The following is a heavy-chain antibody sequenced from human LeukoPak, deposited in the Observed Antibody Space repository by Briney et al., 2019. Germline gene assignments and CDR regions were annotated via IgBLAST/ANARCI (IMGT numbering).Heavy chain of an antibody. CDR3: ARESGVTHYYYGMDV. V-gene: IGHV4-31*03. Sequence: SQTLSLTCTVTGGAISSGGYYWSWIRQHPGKGLEWIVYIYYSGSTYYNPSLKSRVTISVDTSKNQFSLKLSSVTAAETAVYYCARESGVTHYYYGMDVWGKGTTVTVSS. CDR1: GGAISSGGYY. CDR2: IYYSGST. J-gene: IGHJ6*04. D-gene: IGHD2-21*02.